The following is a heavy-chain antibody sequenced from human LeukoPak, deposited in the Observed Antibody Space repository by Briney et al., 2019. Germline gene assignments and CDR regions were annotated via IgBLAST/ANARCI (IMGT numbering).Heavy chain of an antibody. CDR3: AGVLGVRDLAYFDY. CDR2: IRSDGSST. V-gene: IGHV3-74*01. J-gene: IGHJ4*01. CDR1: GFTFNTYW. D-gene: IGHD3-10*01. Sequence: GGSLRLSCAASGFTFNTYWMHWVRQAPGKGLVWVSRIRSDGSSTSYADSVRGRFTISRDNAKNTLYLQMNSPRAEDTAVYYCAGVLGVRDLAYFDYWGHGTLVTVSS.